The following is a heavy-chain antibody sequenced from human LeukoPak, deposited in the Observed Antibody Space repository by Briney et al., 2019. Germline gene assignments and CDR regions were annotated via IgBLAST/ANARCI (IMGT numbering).Heavy chain of an antibody. CDR3: ARAAGYDYVFRFDY. CDR2: INPNSGGT. V-gene: IGHV1-2*02. CDR1: VYTFTGYY. D-gene: IGHD3-16*01. Sequence: GASVKVSCKASVYTFTGYYMHGVRQARGQGLEWMGWINPNSGGTNYEQKFQGRVTMTRDTSISTAYMELSRLRSDDTAVYYCARAAGYDYVFRFDYWGQGPLVTVSS. J-gene: IGHJ4*02.